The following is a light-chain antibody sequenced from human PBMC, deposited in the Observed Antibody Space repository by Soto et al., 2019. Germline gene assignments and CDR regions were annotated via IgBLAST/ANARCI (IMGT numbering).Light chain of an antibody. CDR1: LSVSSY. CDR2: DAS. J-gene: IGKJ3*01. CDR3: QQRSNWPG. V-gene: IGKV3-11*01. Sequence: EIVLTQSPATLSLSPGERATLSCRASLSVSSYLAWYQQKLGQAPRLLIYDASNRATGIPARFSGSGSGTDFTFTISSLEPEDFAVYYCQQRSNWPGFGPGTKVDIK.